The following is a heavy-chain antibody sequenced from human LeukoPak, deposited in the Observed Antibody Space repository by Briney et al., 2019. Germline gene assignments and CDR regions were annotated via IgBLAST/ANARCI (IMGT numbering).Heavy chain of an antibody. CDR3: ARHGTISSESYFDY. Sequence: SETLSLTCSVSGGSVSSYYWSWIRQSPGKGLEWIGYIHNSGRTNYNPSLKTRVTGFVDTSKNQVSLRLSSVTAADTAVYYCARHGTISSESYFDYWGQGALVTVSS. CDR1: GGSVSSYY. J-gene: IGHJ4*02. CDR2: IHNSGRT. D-gene: IGHD1-14*01. V-gene: IGHV4-59*08.